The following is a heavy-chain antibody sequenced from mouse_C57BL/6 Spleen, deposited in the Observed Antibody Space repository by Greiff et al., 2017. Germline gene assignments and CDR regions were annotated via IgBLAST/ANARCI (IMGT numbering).Heavy chain of an antibody. D-gene: IGHD2-4*01. CDR2: IYPRSGNT. CDR1: GYTFTSYG. Sequence: VQLQESGAELARPGASVKLSCKASGYTFTSYGISWVKQRTGQGLEWIGEIYPRSGNTYYNEKFKGKATLTADKSSSTAYMELRSLTSEDSAVYFCARSYDYDERFAYWGQGTLVTVSA. V-gene: IGHV1-81*01. CDR3: ARSYDYDERFAY. J-gene: IGHJ3*01.